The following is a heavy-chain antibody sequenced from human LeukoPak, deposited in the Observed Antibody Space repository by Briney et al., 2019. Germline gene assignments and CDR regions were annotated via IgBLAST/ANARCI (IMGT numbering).Heavy chain of an antibody. CDR3: AREYDSSGYSVFFDY. Sequence: GASVKVSCKASGYTFTGYYMHWVRQAPGQGLEWRGWINPNSGGTNYAQKFQGWVTMTRDTSISTAYMELSRLRSDDTAVYYCAREYDSSGYSVFFDYWGQGTLVTVSS. D-gene: IGHD3-22*01. CDR1: GYTFTGYY. V-gene: IGHV1-2*04. J-gene: IGHJ4*02. CDR2: INPNSGGT.